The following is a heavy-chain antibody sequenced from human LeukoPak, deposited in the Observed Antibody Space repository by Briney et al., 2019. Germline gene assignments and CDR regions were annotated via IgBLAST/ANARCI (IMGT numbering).Heavy chain of an antibody. V-gene: IGHV1-46*01. CDR3: ATPLYSSGCPDY. D-gene: IGHD6-19*01. J-gene: IGHJ4*02. CDR2: INPNGGST. CDR1: GYTLTSYY. Sequence: ASVKVSCKASGYTLTSYYMHWVRQAPGQGLEWMGIINPNGGSTGYAQKFQGRVTMTRDTSTSTVYMDLSSLRSEDTAVYYCATPLYSSGCPDYWGQGTLVTVSS.